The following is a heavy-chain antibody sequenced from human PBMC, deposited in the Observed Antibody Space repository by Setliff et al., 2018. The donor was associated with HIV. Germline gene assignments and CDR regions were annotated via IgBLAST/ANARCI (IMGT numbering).Heavy chain of an antibody. CDR3: VKAVIVVIPAAILDY. CDR1: GFTFSSYV. CDR2: ISSDGGST. Sequence: GESLKISCSASGFTFSSYVMHWVRQAPGKGLEYVSAISSDGGSTYYADSVKGRFTISRDNSKNTLYLQMSSLGVEDTAVYYCVKAVIVVIPAAILDYWGQGTLVTVSS. D-gene: IGHD2-2*01. V-gene: IGHV3-64D*09. J-gene: IGHJ4*02.